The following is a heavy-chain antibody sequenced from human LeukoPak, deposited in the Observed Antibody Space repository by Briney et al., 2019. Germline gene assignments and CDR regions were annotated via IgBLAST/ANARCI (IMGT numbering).Heavy chain of an antibody. Sequence: ASVNVSCKASGYTFTSYGISWVRQAPGQGLEWMGWISAYNGNTNYAQKLQGRVTMTTDTSTSTAYMELRSLRSDDTAVYYCAIDSIVVVPADAFDIWGQGTMVTVSS. CDR3: AIDSIVVVPADAFDI. CDR2: ISAYNGNT. J-gene: IGHJ3*02. CDR1: GYTFTSYG. V-gene: IGHV1-18*01. D-gene: IGHD2-2*01.